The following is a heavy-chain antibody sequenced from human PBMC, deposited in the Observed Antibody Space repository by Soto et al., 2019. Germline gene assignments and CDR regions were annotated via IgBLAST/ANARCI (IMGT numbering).Heavy chain of an antibody. D-gene: IGHD6-13*01. CDR1: GYTFTSYY. CDR2: INPSGGST. J-gene: IGHJ6*02. V-gene: IGHV1-46*01. CDR3: ARDIAAAGESYYYYGMDV. Sequence: SVKVSCKSSGYTFTSYYMHWVRQAPGQGLEWMGIINPSGGSTSYAQKFQGRVTMTRDTSTSTVYMELSSLRSEDTAVYYCARDIAAAGESYYYYGMDVWGQGTTVTVSS.